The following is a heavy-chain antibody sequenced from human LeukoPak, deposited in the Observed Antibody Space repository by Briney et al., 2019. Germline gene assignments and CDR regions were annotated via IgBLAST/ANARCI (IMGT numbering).Heavy chain of an antibody. D-gene: IGHD6-13*01. CDR2: INHSGST. V-gene: IGHV4-34*01. Sequence: PSETLSLTCAVYGGSFSGYYWSWIRQPPGKGLEWIGEINHSGSTNYNPSLKSRVTISVDTSKNQFFLKLSSVTAADTAVYYCARGRFPRSWYVRNWFDPWGQGTLVTVSS. CDR1: GGSFSGYY. CDR3: ARGRFPRSWYVRNWFDP. J-gene: IGHJ5*02.